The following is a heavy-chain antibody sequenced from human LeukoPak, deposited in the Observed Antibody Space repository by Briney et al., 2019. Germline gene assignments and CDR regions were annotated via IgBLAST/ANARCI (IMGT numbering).Heavy chain of an antibody. CDR1: GFPFNNAW. V-gene: IGHV3-74*01. D-gene: IGHD6-25*01. Sequence: PGGSLRLSCVASGFPFNNAWMNWVRQTPGKGLVWVSRIRGDGSMTNYADSVKGRFTISRDNAKNTLYLQMNSLRLEDTAVYYCARENLAAAADYWGQGTVVTVSS. CDR2: IRGDGSMT. J-gene: IGHJ4*02. CDR3: ARENLAAAADY.